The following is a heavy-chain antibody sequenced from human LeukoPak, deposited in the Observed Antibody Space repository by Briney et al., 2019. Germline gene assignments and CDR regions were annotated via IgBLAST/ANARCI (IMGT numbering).Heavy chain of an antibody. J-gene: IGHJ4*02. CDR2: ISSSSSYI. CDR1: GLTFSSYS. V-gene: IGHV3-21*04. CDR3: ARFSAVAAIDY. Sequence: PGGSLRLCRAASGLTFSSYSMNWVRQAPGKGLEWVSSISSSSSYIYYADSVKGRFTISRDNAKNSLYLQMNSLRAEDTAVYYCARFSAVAAIDYWGQGTLVTVSS. D-gene: IGHD2-15*01.